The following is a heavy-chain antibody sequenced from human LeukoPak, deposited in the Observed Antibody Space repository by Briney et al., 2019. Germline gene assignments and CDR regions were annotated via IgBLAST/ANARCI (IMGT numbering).Heavy chain of an antibody. D-gene: IGHD3-22*01. Sequence: GRSLRLSCAASGFSFSSYGLHWVRQAPGKGLEWVAVISYDGSNKYYTDSVRGRFTISRDNSKNTLYLQMNSLRAEDTAVYYCAKSTAYSITMIVVIKPMDVWGQGTTVTVSS. CDR3: AKSTAYSITMIVVIKPMDV. CDR2: ISYDGSNK. V-gene: IGHV3-30*18. CDR1: GFSFSSYG. J-gene: IGHJ6*02.